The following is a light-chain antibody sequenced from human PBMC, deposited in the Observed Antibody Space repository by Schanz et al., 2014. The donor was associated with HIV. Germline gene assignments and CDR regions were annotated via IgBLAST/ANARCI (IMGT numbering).Light chain of an antibody. V-gene: IGLV2-11*01. CDR2: DVT. CDR3: CSFAGTIWV. CDR1: SSDVGGYNY. J-gene: IGLJ3*02. Sequence: QSALTQPRLVSGSPGQSVAISCTGTSSDVGGYNYVSWYQQHPGKAPKLMIYDVTKRPSGVPDRFSGSKSGNTASLTISGLQAEDEADYYCCSFAGTIWVFGGGTKLTVL.